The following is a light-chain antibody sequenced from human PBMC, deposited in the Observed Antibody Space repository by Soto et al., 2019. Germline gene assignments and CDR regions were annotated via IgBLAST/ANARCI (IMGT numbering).Light chain of an antibody. CDR3: SSYVSGATYV. V-gene: IGLV2-14*01. CDR1: SSDIGVYNS. Sequence: QSVLTQPASVSGSLGQSITISCTGTSSDIGVYNSVSWYQHHPGKAPRLLIFEVSDRPSGVSNRFSCSKSGNTASLTISGLQAEDEADYFCSSYVSGATYVFGTGTKVTVL. J-gene: IGLJ1*01. CDR2: EVS.